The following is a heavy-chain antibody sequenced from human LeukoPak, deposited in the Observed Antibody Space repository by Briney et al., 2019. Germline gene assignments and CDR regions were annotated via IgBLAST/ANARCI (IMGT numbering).Heavy chain of an antibody. CDR1: GGSISSYY. J-gene: IGHJ4*02. V-gene: IGHV4-59*01. D-gene: IGHD6-6*01. CDR2: IYDSGST. Sequence: SETLSLTCTVSGGSISSYYWSWIRQPPGKGREWIGYIYDSGSTNYKPSLKSRVTISVDTSKNQFSLKLSSVTAADTALYYCARARYSSSPFDYWGQGTLVTVSS. CDR3: ARARYSSSPFDY.